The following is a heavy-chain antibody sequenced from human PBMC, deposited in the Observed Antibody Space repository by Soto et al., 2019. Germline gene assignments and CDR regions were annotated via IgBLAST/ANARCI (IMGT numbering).Heavy chain of an antibody. Sequence: QVQLVESGGGVVQPGRSLRLSCAAPGFTLSGYGLHWVRQAPGKGLEWVAVLWHDGVNQNYADSVKGRFAISRDNSKNTLSLQMNSLGAEDTAVYYCARDRDYSGMDVWGQGTTVTVSS. CDR3: ARDRDYSGMDV. CDR1: GFTLSGYG. D-gene: IGHD3-10*01. J-gene: IGHJ6*02. CDR2: LWHDGVNQ. V-gene: IGHV3-33*01.